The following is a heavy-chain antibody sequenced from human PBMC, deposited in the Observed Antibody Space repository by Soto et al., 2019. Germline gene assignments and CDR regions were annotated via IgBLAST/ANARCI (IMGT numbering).Heavy chain of an antibody. V-gene: IGHV4-61*01. CDR1: GGSVSDKTYY. CDR2: VYYSGTT. D-gene: IGHD4-17*01. J-gene: IGHJ4*02. Sequence: SETLSLTCSVSGGSVSDKTYYWSWIRRPPGKRLEWIGYVYYSGTTNYNPSLKSRVTISVDLSKNQFSLRLSSVTTADTALYYCARTTAVPNSLRSRYFFDYWGQGTLVTVSS. CDR3: ARTTAVPNSLRSRYFFDY.